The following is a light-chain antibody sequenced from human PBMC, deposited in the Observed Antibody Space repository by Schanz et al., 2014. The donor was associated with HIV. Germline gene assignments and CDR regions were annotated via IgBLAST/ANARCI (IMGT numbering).Light chain of an antibody. J-gene: IGKJ3*01. V-gene: IGKV3-15*01. CDR3: QQYNSWPLT. Sequence: EIVMTQSPATLSLSPGERATLSCRASQSVSSQLAWYQQRPGQPPRLLIYGASTRATGIPARFSGSGSGTEFTLTISSLQSEDFAVYYCQQYNSWPLTFGPGTKVDI. CDR1: QSVSSQ. CDR2: GAS.